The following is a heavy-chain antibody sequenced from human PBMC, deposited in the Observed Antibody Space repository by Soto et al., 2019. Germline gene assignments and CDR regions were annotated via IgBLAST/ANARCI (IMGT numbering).Heavy chain of an antibody. CDR1: GFSFVNYA. J-gene: IGHJ4*02. D-gene: IGHD6-19*01. V-gene: IGHV3-23*01. CDR3: AKATTNGGWFTPFDS. Sequence: EVQLLESGGGLVQPGGSLRLSCAASGFSFVNYAMNWVRQAPGRGLEWVSGLSGSGTSTYYADSVKGRFTISRDNSRDTLVLQMNSLTADDAAVYYCAKATTNGGWFTPFDSWGQGALVTVSS. CDR2: LSGSGTST.